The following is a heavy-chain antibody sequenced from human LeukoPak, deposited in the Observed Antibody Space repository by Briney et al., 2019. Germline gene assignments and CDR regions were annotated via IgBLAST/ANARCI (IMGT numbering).Heavy chain of an antibody. CDR3: AKDRLSVIRGARYH. D-gene: IGHD3-10*01. CDR2: ISWNSVGI. J-gene: IGHJ5*02. V-gene: IGHV3-9*01. Sequence: GGSLRLSCAVSGFTFDDYAMCWVRQAPGKGLEWVSGISWNSVGIGYADSVRGRFTISRDNARNSLYLQMNSLRAEDTALYYCAKDRLSVIRGARYHWGQGTLVTVSS. CDR1: GFTFDDYA.